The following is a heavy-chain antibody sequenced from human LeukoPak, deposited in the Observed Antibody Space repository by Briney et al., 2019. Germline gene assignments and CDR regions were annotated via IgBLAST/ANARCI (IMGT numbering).Heavy chain of an antibody. V-gene: IGHV4-59*12. D-gene: IGHD2-2*03. CDR1: GGSIRSYY. CDR2: IYYSGST. J-gene: IGHJ5*02. Sequence: SETLSLTCTVSGGSIRSYYWSWIRQSPGKGLEWIGYIYYSGSTNYNPSLKSRVTISVDTSKNQFSLKLSSVTAADTAVCYCARRGWIGHWFDPWGQGTLVTVSS. CDR3: ARRGWIGHWFDP.